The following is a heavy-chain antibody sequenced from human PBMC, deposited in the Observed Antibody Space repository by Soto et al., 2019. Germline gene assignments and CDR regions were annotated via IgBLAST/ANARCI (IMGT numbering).Heavy chain of an antibody. Sequence: QVQLVQSGAEVKKPGSSVKVSCKSSGGTFGSYAISWVRQAPGQGLEWMGGVIPIFGTPHYAQKFHGRVTIPADIPTSTACLELSSLKSADTAVYYCAKIRWPINIQEEDDIWDQGTMVIVYS. CDR3: AKIRWPINIQEEDDI. D-gene: IGHD2-15*01. V-gene: IGHV1-69*06. CDR2: VIPIFGTP. CDR1: GGTFGSYA. J-gene: IGHJ4*02.